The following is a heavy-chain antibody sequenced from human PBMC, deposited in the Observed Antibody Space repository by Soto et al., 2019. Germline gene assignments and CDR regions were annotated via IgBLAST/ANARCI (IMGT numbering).Heavy chain of an antibody. V-gene: IGHV4-31*03. J-gene: IGHJ6*02. CDR1: GDSISSGGYY. D-gene: IGHD3-10*01. Sequence: PSETLSLTCTVSGDSISSGGYYWSWIRQYPGKGLEWIAYIYYSGGTDYNPSLKSRVTISVDTSKSQFSLKLSSVTAADTAVYYCARGGFYSGYGMDVWGQGTTVTVSS. CDR3: ARGGFYSGYGMDV. CDR2: IYYSGGT.